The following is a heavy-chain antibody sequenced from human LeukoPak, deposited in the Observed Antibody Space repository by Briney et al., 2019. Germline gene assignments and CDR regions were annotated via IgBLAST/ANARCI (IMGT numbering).Heavy chain of an antibody. CDR3: HSIAAAGTGY. D-gene: IGHD6-13*01. V-gene: IGHV3-74*01. CDR1: GFTFSSYW. Sequence: PGGSLRLSCVVSGFTFSSYWMHWGRQAPGKGVLCVSRITIDGSPTTYPASVKGRFTTSRDTAKNTLYLQINSLRAEDTAVYYCHSIAAAGTGYWGQGILVTVSS. CDR2: ITIDGSPT. J-gene: IGHJ4*02.